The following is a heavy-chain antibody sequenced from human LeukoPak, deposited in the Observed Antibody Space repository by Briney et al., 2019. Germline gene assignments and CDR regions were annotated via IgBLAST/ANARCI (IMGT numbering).Heavy chain of an antibody. D-gene: IGHD6-13*01. CDR2: ISAYNGIT. V-gene: IGHV1-18*04. J-gene: IGHJ4*02. Sequence: ASVKVSCKASGYTFTGYYMHWVRQAPGQGLEWLGWISAYNGITSYAQKFQGRVTMTTDTSSTTAYMELRSLRSDDTALYYCARDRGLRATAGTRIDFWGQGTLVTVST. CDR1: GYTFTGYY. CDR3: ARDRGLRATAGTRIDF.